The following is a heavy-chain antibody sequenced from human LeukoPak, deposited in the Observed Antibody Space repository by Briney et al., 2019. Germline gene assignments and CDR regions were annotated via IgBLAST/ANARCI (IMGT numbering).Heavy chain of an antibody. J-gene: IGHJ4*02. D-gene: IGHD3-10*01. CDR1: GGSISSGDYY. Sequence: PSETLSLTCTVSGGSISSGDYYWSWIRQPPGKGLEWIGYIYYSGSTYYNPSLKSRVTISVDTSKNQFSLKLSSVTAADTAVYYRARAVTKAFGDEYYFDYWGQGTLVTVSS. CDR2: IYYSGST. V-gene: IGHV4-30-4*08. CDR3: ARAVTKAFGDEYYFDY.